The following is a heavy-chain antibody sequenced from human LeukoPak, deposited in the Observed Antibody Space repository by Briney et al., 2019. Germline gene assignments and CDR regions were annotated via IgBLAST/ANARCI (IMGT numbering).Heavy chain of an antibody. J-gene: IGHJ6*03. CDR3: AREGRYRYGYNEYHLYMDI. D-gene: IGHD5-18*01. CDR1: GGSISSYY. CDR2: IHYDGST. V-gene: IGHV4-59*12. Sequence: SETLSLTCTVSGGSISSYYWSWIRQSPGKGLEWIGYIHYDGSTNYNPSLKSRVTISLDMSKNQFSLKLTSVTAAETAVYYCAREGRYRYGYNEYHLYMDIWGKGTTVTVSS.